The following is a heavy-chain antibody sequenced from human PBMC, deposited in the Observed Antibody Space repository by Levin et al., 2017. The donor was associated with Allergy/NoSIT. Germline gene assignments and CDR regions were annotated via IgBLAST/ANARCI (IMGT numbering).Heavy chain of an antibody. V-gene: IGHV4-34*01. CDR3: ARGRTYYDILTGYRTGGIDY. D-gene: IGHD3-9*01. CDR2: INHSGST. CDR1: GGSFSGYY. J-gene: IGHJ4*02. Sequence: SQTLSLTCAVYGGSFSGYYWSWIRQPPGKGLEWIGEINHSGSTNYNPSLKSRVTISVDTSKNQFSLKLSSVTAADTAVYYCARGRTYYDILTGYRTGGIDYWGQGTLVTVSS.